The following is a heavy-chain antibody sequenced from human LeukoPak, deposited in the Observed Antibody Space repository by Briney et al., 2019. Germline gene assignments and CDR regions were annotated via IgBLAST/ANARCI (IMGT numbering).Heavy chain of an antibody. CDR2: IYYSGST. Sequence: PSETLSLTCTVSGGSISSYYWSWIRQPPGKGLEWIGYIYYSGSTNYNPFLKSRVTISVDTSKNQFSLKLSSVTAADTAVYYCARAGIDSSGEFDYWGQGTMVTVSS. V-gene: IGHV4-59*01. CDR3: ARAGIDSSGEFDY. J-gene: IGHJ4*02. CDR1: GGSISSYY. D-gene: IGHD3-22*01.